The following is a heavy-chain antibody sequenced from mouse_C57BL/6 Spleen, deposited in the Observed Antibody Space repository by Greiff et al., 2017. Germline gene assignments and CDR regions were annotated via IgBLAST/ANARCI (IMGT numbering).Heavy chain of an antibody. J-gene: IGHJ4*01. CDR3: ARSLPRGYYAMDY. D-gene: IGHD2-10*01. V-gene: IGHV1-64*01. CDR1: GYTFTSYW. Sequence: QVQLQQPGAELVKPGASVKLSCKASGYTFTSYWMHWVKQRPGQGLEWIGMIHPNSGSTNYNEKFKSKATLTVDKSSSTAYMQLSSLTSEDSAVYYCARSLPRGYYAMDYWGQGTSVTVSS. CDR2: IHPNSGST.